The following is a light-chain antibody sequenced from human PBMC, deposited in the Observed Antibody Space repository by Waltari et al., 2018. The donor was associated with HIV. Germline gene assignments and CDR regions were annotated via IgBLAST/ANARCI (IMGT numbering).Light chain of an antibody. CDR1: SSDVGSYNL. J-gene: IGLJ2*01. V-gene: IGLV2-23*01. Sequence: QSALTQPASVSGSPGQSITISCPGTSSDVGSYNLFSWYQQHPGKAPKLMIYEGSKRPSGVSNRFSGSKSGSTASLTISGLQAEDEAGYYCCSYAGSSPVLFGGGTKLTVL. CDR3: CSYAGSSPVL. CDR2: EGS.